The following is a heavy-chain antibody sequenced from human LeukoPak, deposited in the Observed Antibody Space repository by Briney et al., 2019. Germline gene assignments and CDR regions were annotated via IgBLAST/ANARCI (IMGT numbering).Heavy chain of an antibody. D-gene: IGHD2-2*02. Sequence: SETLSLTCTVSGGSISSYYWSWIRQPPGKGLEWIGYIYYSGSTNYNPSLKSRVTISVDTSKNQFSLKLSSVTAADTAVYYCARWDCSSTSCYIGYWDQGTLVTVSS. CDR3: ARWDCSSTSCYIGY. J-gene: IGHJ4*02. V-gene: IGHV4-59*01. CDR2: IYYSGST. CDR1: GGSISSYY.